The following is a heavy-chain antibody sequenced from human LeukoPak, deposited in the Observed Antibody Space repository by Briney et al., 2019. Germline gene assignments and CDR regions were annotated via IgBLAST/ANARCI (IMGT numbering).Heavy chain of an antibody. J-gene: IGHJ6*03. D-gene: IGHD2-8*02. Sequence: PGGSLRLSCAASGFTFSSYWMHWVRQVPGKGLVWVSRVSPDGRTTSYADSVKGRFTISRDNAKNSLYLQMNSLRAEDTAVYYCARAYWNYYYMVVWGKGTTVTVSS. CDR3: ARAYWNYYYMVV. V-gene: IGHV3-74*01. CDR2: VSPDGRTT. CDR1: GFTFSSYW.